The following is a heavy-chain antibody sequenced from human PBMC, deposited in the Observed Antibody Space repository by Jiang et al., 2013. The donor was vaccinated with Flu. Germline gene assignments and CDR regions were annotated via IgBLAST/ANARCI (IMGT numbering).Heavy chain of an antibody. Sequence: VQLVESGGVVVQPGGSLRLSCAASGFTFDDYSMHWVRQAPGKGLEWVSLISWDGGSTYYADSVKGRFTISRDNSKNSLYLQMNSLRTEDTALYYCAKDIAEAHYYDRSGYYWHYFDYWGQGTLVTVSS. V-gene: IGHV3-43*01. J-gene: IGHJ4*02. D-gene: IGHD3-22*01. CDR3: AKDIAEAHYYDRSGYYWHYFDY. CDR2: ISWDGGST. CDR1: GFTFDDYS.